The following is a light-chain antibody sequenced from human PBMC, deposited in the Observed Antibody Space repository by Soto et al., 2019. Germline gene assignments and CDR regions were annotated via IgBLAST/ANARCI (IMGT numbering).Light chain of an antibody. CDR3: QQYGSSRT. CDR2: GAS. Sequence: EIVWTQSPGTLSLSPGERATVSCRASQCVSSSYLAWYQQKPGQAPRLLIYGASSRATGIPDMFSGSGSGTDFTLTISRLEPEDFAVYYCQQYGSSRTFGQGTKVEIK. CDR1: QCVSSSY. V-gene: IGKV3-20*01. J-gene: IGKJ1*01.